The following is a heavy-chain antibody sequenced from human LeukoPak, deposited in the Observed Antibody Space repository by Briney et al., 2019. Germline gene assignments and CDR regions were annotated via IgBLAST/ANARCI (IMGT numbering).Heavy chain of an antibody. V-gene: IGHV4-59*08. CDR1: GGSIRSYY. Sequence: PSETLSLTCTVSGGSIRSYYWSWIRQPPGKGLEWVGYIYFSGSTSYNPSLKSRVTMSVDTSKNQFSLKLSSVTAADTAVYYCARIDRAVAGTIDYWGQGTLVTVSS. CDR3: ARIDRAVAGTIDY. D-gene: IGHD6-19*01. J-gene: IGHJ4*02. CDR2: IYFSGST.